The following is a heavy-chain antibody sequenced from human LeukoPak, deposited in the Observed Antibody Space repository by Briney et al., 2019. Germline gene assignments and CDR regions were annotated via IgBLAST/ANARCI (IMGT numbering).Heavy chain of an antibody. CDR2: IYYSGST. Sequence: SETLSLTCTVSGGSISSYYRSWIRPPPGKGLEWIGYIYYSGSTNYNPSLKSRVTISVDTSKNQFSLKLSSVTAADTAVYYCASSSGWYGGPFDYWGQGTLVTVSS. V-gene: IGHV4-59*08. D-gene: IGHD6-19*01. CDR1: GGSISSYY. J-gene: IGHJ4*02. CDR3: ASSSGWYGGPFDY.